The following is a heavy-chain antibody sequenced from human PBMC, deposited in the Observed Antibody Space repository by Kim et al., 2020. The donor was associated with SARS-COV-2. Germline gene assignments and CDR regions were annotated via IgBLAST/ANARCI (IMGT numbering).Heavy chain of an antibody. Sequence: KGRFTISRDNSKNSLYLQMTSLRTEDSAFYYCAKDSSSGYDILTAYGDFDHWGQGTLVTVSS. D-gene: IGHD3-9*01. J-gene: IGHJ5*02. CDR3: AKDSSSGYDILTAYGDFDH. V-gene: IGHV3-43*01.